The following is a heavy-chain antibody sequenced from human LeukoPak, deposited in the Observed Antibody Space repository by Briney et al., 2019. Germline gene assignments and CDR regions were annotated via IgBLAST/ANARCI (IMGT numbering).Heavy chain of an antibody. V-gene: IGHV3-23*01. CDR1: GFTFSSYA. CDR3: AIGSVAGPWYFDY. Sequence: SGGSLRLSCAASGFTFSSYAMSWVRQAPGKGLEWVSAISGSGGSTYYADSVKGRFTISRDNSKNPLYLQMNSLRAEDTAVYYCAIGSVAGPWYFDYWGQGTLVTVSS. J-gene: IGHJ4*02. CDR2: ISGSGGST. D-gene: IGHD6-19*01.